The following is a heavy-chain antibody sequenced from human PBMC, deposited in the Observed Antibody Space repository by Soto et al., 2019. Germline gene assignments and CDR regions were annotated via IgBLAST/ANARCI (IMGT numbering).Heavy chain of an antibody. CDR1: GYTFTNYA. V-gene: IGHV1-3*01. Sequence: ASVKVSCKASGYTFTNYAVHWVRQVPGQRLEWMGWINAGNGNTRFSQNLQGRVTITRDTSARTVYMELSSLRSEDTAVYYCARGHLAVVPVASWFYYMDVWGKGTTVTVSS. J-gene: IGHJ6*03. D-gene: IGHD2-2*01. CDR3: ARGHLAVVPVASWFYYMDV. CDR2: INAGNGNT.